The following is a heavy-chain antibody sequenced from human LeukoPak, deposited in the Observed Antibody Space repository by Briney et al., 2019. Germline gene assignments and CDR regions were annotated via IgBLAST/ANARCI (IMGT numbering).Heavy chain of an antibody. CDR3: ARSNYYDSSGPLY. CDR2: ITTGSSYR. D-gene: IGHD3-22*01. CDR1: GFTFSSYS. V-gene: IGHV3-21*04. Sequence: PGGSLRLSCAASGFTFSSYSMNWVRQAPGKGLEWVSSITTGSSYRYYADSVKGRFTISRDNAQNSLYLQMNSLRAEDTAVYYCARSNYYDSSGPLYWGQGTLVTVSS. J-gene: IGHJ4*02.